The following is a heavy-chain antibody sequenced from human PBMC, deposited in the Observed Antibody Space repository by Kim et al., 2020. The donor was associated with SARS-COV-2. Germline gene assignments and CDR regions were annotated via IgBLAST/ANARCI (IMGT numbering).Heavy chain of an antibody. V-gene: IGHV1-69*04. CDR1: GGTLSSYG. CDR2: IIPLLGVT. D-gene: IGHD3-16*01. Sequence: SVKVSCKASGGTLSSYGIIWVRQAPGQGLEWMGRIIPLLGVTNYAQKFQGRVTITADKSTSTSYMKLTSLRSEDTAVYFCARARGENQLVDYWGQGTLVTVSS. CDR3: ARARGENQLVDY. J-gene: IGHJ4*02.